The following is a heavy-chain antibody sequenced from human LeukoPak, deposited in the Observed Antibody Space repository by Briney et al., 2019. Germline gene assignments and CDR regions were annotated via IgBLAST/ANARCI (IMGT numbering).Heavy chain of an antibody. D-gene: IGHD3-10*01. J-gene: IGHJ4*02. CDR2: TSSDLNVK. CDR3: AREGYYGSGSPPSLYFDY. CDR1: GFTFRNYV. V-gene: IGHV3-30-3*01. Sequence: GGSLRLSCAASGFTFRNYVIHWVRQAPGKGLEWVAVTSSDLNVKLYADSVKGRFTISRDNSRSTLYLQMNSLRPGDTAIYYCAREGYYGSGSPPSLYFDYWGQGTLVTVSS.